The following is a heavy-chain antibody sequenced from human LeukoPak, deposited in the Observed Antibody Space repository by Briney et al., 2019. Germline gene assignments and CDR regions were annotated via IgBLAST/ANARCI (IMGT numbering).Heavy chain of an antibody. CDR1: GFTFSSYA. D-gene: IGHD3-22*01. CDR2: ISYDGSNK. V-gene: IGHV3-30*04. Sequence: GRSLRLSCAASGFTFSSYAMHWVRQAPGKGLVWVAVISYDGSNKYYADSVKGRFTISRDNSKNTLYLQMNSLRAEDTAVYYCARDTPLDSSGYYFDYWGQGTLVTVSS. CDR3: ARDTPLDSSGYYFDY. J-gene: IGHJ4*02.